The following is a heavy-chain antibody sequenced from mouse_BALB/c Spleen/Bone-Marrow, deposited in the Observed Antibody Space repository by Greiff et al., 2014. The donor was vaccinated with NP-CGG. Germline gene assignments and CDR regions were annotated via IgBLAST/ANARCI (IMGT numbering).Heavy chain of an antibody. V-gene: IGHV2-2*02. Sequence: VQVVESGPGLVQPSQSLSITCTVSGFSLTSYGVHWVRQSPGKGLEWLGVIWSGGSTDYNAAFISRLSISKDNPKSQVFFKMNSLQANDTAIYYCARKRYDEYYFDYWGQGTTLTVSS. J-gene: IGHJ2*01. CDR2: IWSGGST. CDR1: GFSLTSYG. CDR3: ARKRYDEYYFDY. D-gene: IGHD2-14*01.